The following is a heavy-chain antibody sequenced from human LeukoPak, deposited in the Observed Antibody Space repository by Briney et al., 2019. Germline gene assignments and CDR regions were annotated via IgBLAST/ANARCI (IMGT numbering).Heavy chain of an antibody. CDR3: ARADYDIPTGRAFDF. CDR2: VYYDGST. J-gene: IGHJ5*01. Sequence: PSETLSLTCAVYGGSFSGYYWSWLRQPPGKGLEWIGFVYYDGSTNYNPSLKSRLYILVDSSKNQISLNLNSVTAADTAVYYCARADYDIPTGRAFDFWGQGTLVTVSS. V-gene: IGHV4-34*11. D-gene: IGHD3-9*01. CDR1: GGSFSGYY.